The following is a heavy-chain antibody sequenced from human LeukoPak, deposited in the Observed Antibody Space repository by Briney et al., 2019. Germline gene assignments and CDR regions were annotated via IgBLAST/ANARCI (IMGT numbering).Heavy chain of an antibody. CDR3: ARDLYSSSSFAPLRY. V-gene: IGHV3-66*03. CDR2: IYSSGST. CDR1: GFTVSSNY. J-gene: IGHJ4*02. D-gene: IGHD6-6*01. Sequence: GGSLRLSCAPSGFTVSSNYMSWVRQAPGKGLEWVSDIYSSGSTYYADSVKGRFTISRDNSKNTLYLQMNSLRAEDTAVYYCARDLYSSSSFAPLRYWGQGTLVTVSS.